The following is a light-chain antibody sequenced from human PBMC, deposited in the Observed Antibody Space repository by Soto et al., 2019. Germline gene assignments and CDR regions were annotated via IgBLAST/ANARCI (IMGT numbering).Light chain of an antibody. CDR1: QSVSSY. CDR3: QQRSNWPPTIT. CDR2: DAS. V-gene: IGKV3-11*01. J-gene: IGKJ5*01. Sequence: EIRLIQSPATLSLSPGERATLSCRASQSVSSYLAWYQQKPGQAPRLLIYDASNRATGIPARFSGSGSGTDFTLTISSLEPEDFAVYYCQQRSNWPPTITFGQGTLLEIK.